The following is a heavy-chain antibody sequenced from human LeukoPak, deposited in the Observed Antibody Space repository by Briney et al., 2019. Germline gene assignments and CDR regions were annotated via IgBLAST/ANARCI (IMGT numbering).Heavy chain of an antibody. V-gene: IGHV3-33*06. J-gene: IGHJ1*01. Sequence: HPGGSLRLSCAASGFTFSHYGVHWVRQTPGAGLEWVAVIWSDGSDKYYAKSVKGRFTISRDNSKNSLFLQMNSLRAEDTAVYYCAKDAQRGFDYSNSLQNWGQGILVTVSS. D-gene: IGHD4-11*01. CDR2: IWSDGSDK. CDR1: GFTFSHYG. CDR3: AKDAQRGFDYSNSLQN.